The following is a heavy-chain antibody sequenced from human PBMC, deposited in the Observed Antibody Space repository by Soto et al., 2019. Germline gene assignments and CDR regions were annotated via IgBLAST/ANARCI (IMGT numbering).Heavy chain of an antibody. D-gene: IGHD3-3*01. V-gene: IGHV1-2*04. CDR2: INPNTGGT. CDR1: GYTFTGYY. J-gene: IGHJ3*02. Sequence: ASVKVSCKASGYTFTGYYIHWVRQAPGQGLEWMGWINPNTGGTNYPQKFQGWVTMTRDTSISTAYLELSRLTSDDTAVYYSARPKKKITISNAFDIWGQGTMVTVSS. CDR3: ARPKKKITISNAFDI.